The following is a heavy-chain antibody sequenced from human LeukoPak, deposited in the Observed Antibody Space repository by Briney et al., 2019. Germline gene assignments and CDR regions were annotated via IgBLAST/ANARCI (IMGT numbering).Heavy chain of an antibody. CDR1: GFTFSSYG. D-gene: IGHD6-6*01. CDR2: ISYDAGNK. Sequence: GGSLRLSCAASGFTFSSYGMHWVRQAPGKGLEWVAVISYDAGNKYSADSVKGRFTISRDNSQNTLYLQMNSLRAEDTAVYYCAKDRGTSSSAYGMDVWGQGTTVTVPS. V-gene: IGHV3-30*18. J-gene: IGHJ6*02. CDR3: AKDRGTSSSAYGMDV.